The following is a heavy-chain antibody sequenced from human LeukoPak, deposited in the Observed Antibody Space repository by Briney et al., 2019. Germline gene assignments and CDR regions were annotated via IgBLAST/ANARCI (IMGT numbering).Heavy chain of an antibody. Sequence: SETLSLTCTVSGDSISSFHWSWIRQPPGKGLEWIGYIYYSGNTNYNPSLKSRVTISLGTSKNHFSLKLISVTASDTAVYYCAXTXXXXXXXFDPWGXGTLVSVSS. CDR1: GDSISSFH. V-gene: IGHV4-59*01. J-gene: IGHJ5*02. CDR3: AXTXXXXXXXFDP. CDR2: IYYSGNT.